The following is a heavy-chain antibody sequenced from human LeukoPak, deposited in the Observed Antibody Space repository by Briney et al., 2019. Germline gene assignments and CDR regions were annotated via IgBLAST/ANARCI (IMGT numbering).Heavy chain of an antibody. Sequence: SETLSLTCTVSSDSFSSYYWIWIRQPPGQGLELIGYIYSSGSTNYNPSLKSRVTISVDTSKNQFSLRLSSVTAADTAVYYCARLGVGTRQVVDYWGQGTLVTVSS. CDR2: IYSSGST. D-gene: IGHD1-26*01. CDR1: SDSFSSYY. CDR3: ARLGVGTRQVVDY. V-gene: IGHV4-59*01. J-gene: IGHJ4*02.